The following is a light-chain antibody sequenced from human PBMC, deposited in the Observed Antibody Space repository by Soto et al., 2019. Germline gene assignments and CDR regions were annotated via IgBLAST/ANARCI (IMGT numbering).Light chain of an antibody. CDR1: QSVSSN. CDR3: QQHHNWPPFT. CDR2: GAS. Sequence: EIVMTQSPATLSVSPGDRATLSCRASQSVSSNLAWYQQKPGQAPRLLIYGASTRATGIPAWFSGSGSGSEFTITLSSLQSEDFAIYYCQQHHNWPPFTFGPGTKVDIK. V-gene: IGKV3-15*01. J-gene: IGKJ3*01.